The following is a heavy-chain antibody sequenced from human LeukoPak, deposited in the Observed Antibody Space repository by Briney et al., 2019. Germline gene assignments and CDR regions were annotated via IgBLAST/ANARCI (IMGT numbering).Heavy chain of an antibody. J-gene: IGHJ4*02. CDR1: GFTVSSNY. Sequence: GGSLRLSCAASGFTVSSNYMSWVRQAPGKGLEWVSVIYSGGSTYYADSVKGRFTVSRDNSKNTLYLQMNSPRAEDTAVYYCASGYSYGYLGYWGQGTLVTVSS. V-gene: IGHV3-66*02. D-gene: IGHD5-18*01. CDR2: IYSGGST. CDR3: ASGYSYGYLGY.